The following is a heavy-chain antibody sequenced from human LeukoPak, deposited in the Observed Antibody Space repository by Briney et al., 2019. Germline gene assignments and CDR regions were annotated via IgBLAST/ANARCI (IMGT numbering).Heavy chain of an antibody. Sequence: ASVKVSCKASGYTFTSYGISWVRQAPGQGLEWTGWISAYNGNTNYAQKLQGRVTMTTDTSTSTAYMELRSLRSDDTAVYYCAREGAGPYSSSWYDYWGQGTLVTVSS. CDR2: ISAYNGNT. CDR1: GYTFTSYG. D-gene: IGHD6-13*01. CDR3: AREGAGPYSSSWYDY. J-gene: IGHJ4*02. V-gene: IGHV1-18*01.